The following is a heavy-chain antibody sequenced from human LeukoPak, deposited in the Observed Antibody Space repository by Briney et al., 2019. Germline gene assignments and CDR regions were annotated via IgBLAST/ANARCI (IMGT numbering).Heavy chain of an antibody. CDR3: AREGSNLWFGEFTGNYFDY. CDR2: IYSDGRT. J-gene: IGHJ4*02. D-gene: IGHD3-10*01. CDR1: GFTVSSNY. Sequence: GGSLRLSCAASGFTVSSNYMSWVRQAPGKGLEWVSVIYSDGRTYYADSVKGRFTISRDNSKDTLYLQMNSLRAEDTAVYYCAREGSNLWFGEFTGNYFDYWGQGTLVTVSS. V-gene: IGHV3-53*01.